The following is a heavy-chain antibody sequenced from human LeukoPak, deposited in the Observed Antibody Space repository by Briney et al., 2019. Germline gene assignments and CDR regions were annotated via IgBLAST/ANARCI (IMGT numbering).Heavy chain of an antibody. CDR3: ARAGDILTAYYFDY. D-gene: IGHD3-9*01. Sequence: ASVKVSCKASGYTFTSYGISWVRQAPGQGLEWMGWITPNNGGTNYAQKFQGWVTMTRDTSISTAYMELSRLRSDDTAVYYCARAGDILTAYYFDYWGQGTLVTVSS. V-gene: IGHV1-2*04. CDR2: ITPNNGGT. J-gene: IGHJ4*02. CDR1: GYTFTSYG.